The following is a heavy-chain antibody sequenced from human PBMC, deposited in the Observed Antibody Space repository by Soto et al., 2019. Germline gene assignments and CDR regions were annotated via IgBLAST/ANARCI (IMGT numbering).Heavy chain of an antibody. J-gene: IGHJ6*02. CDR2: IYYSGST. V-gene: IGHV4-59*01. Sequence: SETLSLTCTVSGGSISSYYWSWIRQPPGKGLEWIGYIYYSGSTNYNPSLKSRVTISVDTSKNQFSLKLSSVTAADTAVYYCARRAPDGYYYYYYGMDVWGQGTTVT. CDR3: ARRAPDGYYYYYYGMDV. D-gene: IGHD4-17*01. CDR1: GGSISSYY.